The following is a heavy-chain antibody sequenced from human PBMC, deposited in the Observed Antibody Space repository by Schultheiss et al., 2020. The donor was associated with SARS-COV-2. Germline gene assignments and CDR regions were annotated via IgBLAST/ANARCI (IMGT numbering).Heavy chain of an antibody. CDR3: ARHHYDFWSGYLGGGMDV. V-gene: IGHV3-33*01. J-gene: IGHJ6*02. CDR2: IWYDGSNK. CDR1: GFTFSSYG. D-gene: IGHD3-3*01. Sequence: GGSLRLSCAASGFTFSSYGMHWVRQAPGKGLEWVAVIWYDGSNKYYADSVKGRFTISRDNSKNTLYLQMNSLRAEDTAVYYCARHHYDFWSGYLGGGMDVWGQGTTVTVSS.